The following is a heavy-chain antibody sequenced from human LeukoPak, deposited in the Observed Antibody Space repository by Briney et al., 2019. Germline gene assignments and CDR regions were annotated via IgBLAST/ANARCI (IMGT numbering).Heavy chain of an antibody. CDR2: IIPILGIA. Sequence: ASVKVSCKASGGTFSSYAISWVRQAPGQGLEWMGRIIPILGIANYAQKFQGRVTITADKSTSTAYMELSSLRSEDTAVYYCARALKPYGDYRAFDIWGQGTMVTVSS. V-gene: IGHV1-69*04. CDR3: ARALKPYGDYRAFDI. CDR1: GGTFSSYA. D-gene: IGHD4-17*01. J-gene: IGHJ3*02.